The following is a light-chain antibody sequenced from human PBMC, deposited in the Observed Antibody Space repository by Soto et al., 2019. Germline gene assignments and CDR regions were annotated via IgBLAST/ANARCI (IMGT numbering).Light chain of an antibody. CDR3: AAWDESLSAV. J-gene: IGLJ1*01. Sequence: QSALTQPPSASGTPGQRVTISCSGSSSKIGSNYVYWYQQLPGTAPKLLIYRNNQRPSGVPDRFSGSKSGTSSSLAISWLWFEDEADYYCAAWDESLSAVFGSGTKVTVL. CDR1: SSKIGSNY. CDR2: RNN. V-gene: IGLV1-47*03.